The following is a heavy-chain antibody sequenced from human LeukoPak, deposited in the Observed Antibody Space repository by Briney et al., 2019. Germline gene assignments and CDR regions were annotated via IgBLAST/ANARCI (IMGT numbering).Heavy chain of an antibody. V-gene: IGHV4-34*01. J-gene: IGHJ4*02. D-gene: IGHD2-2*01. CDR2: INHSGST. CDR3: ANIPAASPYYFDY. Sequence: SETLSLTCAVYGGSFSGYYWSWIRQPPGKGLEWIGEINHSGSTNYNPSLKSRVTISVDTPKNQFSLKLSSVTAADTAVYYCANIPAASPYYFDYWGQGTLVTVSS. CDR1: GGSFSGYY.